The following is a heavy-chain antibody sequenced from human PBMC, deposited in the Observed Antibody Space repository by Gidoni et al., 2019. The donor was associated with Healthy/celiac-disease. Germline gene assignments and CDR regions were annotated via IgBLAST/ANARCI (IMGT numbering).Heavy chain of an antibody. D-gene: IGHD5-12*01. V-gene: IGHV3-64D*06. CDR1: GFPFSSYA. CDR2: ISSNGGST. CDR3: VKGGVIVATIGDY. Sequence: EVQLVESGGGLVQPGGSLRLSCSASGFPFSSYAMHWVRQAPGKGLEYVSAISSNGGSTYYADSVKGRFTISRDNSKNTLYLQMSSLRAEDTAVYYCVKGGVIVATIGDYWGQGTLVTVSS. J-gene: IGHJ4*02.